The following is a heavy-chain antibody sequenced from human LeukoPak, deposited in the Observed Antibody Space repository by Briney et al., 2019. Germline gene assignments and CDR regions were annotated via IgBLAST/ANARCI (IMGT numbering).Heavy chain of an antibody. CDR2: IYYSGST. V-gene: IGHV4-39*07. CDR3: ARGVWDYVWGSYRRNFDY. D-gene: IGHD3-16*02. CDR1: GGSISSSSYY. J-gene: IGHJ4*02. Sequence: PSETLSLTCTVSGGSISSSSYYWGWIRQPPGTGLEWIGSIYYSGSTYYNPSLKSRVTISVDTSKNQFSLKLSSVTAADTAVYYCARGVWDYVWGSYRRNFDYWGQGTLVTVSS.